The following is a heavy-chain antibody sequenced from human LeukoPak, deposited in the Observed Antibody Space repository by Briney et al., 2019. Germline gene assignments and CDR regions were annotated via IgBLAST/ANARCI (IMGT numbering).Heavy chain of an antibody. Sequence: PSETLSLTCTVSGYSISSGYYWGWIRQPPGKGLEWIGSIYHSGSTYYNPSLKSRVTISVDTSKNQFSLKLSSVTAADTAVYYCARSVYSGSYLSWFDPRGQGTLVTVSS. V-gene: IGHV4-38-2*02. J-gene: IGHJ5*02. CDR2: IYHSGST. CDR3: ARSVYSGSYLSWFDP. D-gene: IGHD1-26*01. CDR1: GYSISSGYY.